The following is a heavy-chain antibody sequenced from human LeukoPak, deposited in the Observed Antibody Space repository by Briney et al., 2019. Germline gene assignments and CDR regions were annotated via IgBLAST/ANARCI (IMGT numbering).Heavy chain of an antibody. V-gene: IGHV3-9*01. CDR3: AKGTSYYYDSSGYLSILNY. CDR1: GFTFDDYA. CDR2: ISWNSGSI. Sequence: GGSLRLSCAASGFTFDDYAMDWVRQAPGKGLEWVSCISWNSGSIGYADSVKGRFTISRDNAKNSLYLQMNSLRAEDTALYYCAKGTSYYYDSSGYLSILNYWGQGTLVTVSS. J-gene: IGHJ4*02. D-gene: IGHD3-22*01.